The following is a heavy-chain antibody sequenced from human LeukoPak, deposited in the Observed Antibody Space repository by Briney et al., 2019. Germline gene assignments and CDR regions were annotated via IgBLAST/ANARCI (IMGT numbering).Heavy chain of an antibody. J-gene: IGHJ6*02. Sequence: ASVKVSCKASGGTFSSYAISWVRQAPGQGLEWMGGIIPIFGTANYAQKFQGRVTITADESTSTAYMELSSLRSEDTAVYYCAYSVYYYYGMDVWGQGTTVTVSS. CDR3: AYSVYYYYGMDV. V-gene: IGHV1-69*13. CDR2: IIPIFGTA. CDR1: GGTFSSYA. D-gene: IGHD4-11*01.